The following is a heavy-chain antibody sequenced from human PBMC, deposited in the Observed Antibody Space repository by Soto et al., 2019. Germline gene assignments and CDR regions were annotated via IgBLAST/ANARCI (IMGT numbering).Heavy chain of an antibody. CDR3: ARIIYCTKGVCSPLYAMDV. CDR2: IYHSGST. J-gene: IGHJ6*02. D-gene: IGHD2-8*01. V-gene: IGHV4-38-2*01. CDR1: GYSISSGYY. Sequence: ETLSLTCAVSGYSISSGYYWGWIRQPPGKGLEWIGSIYHSGSTYYNPSLKSRVTISVDTSKNHFSLKLSSVTAEETAVYYCARIIYCTKGVCSPLYAMDVWVQGSTAT.